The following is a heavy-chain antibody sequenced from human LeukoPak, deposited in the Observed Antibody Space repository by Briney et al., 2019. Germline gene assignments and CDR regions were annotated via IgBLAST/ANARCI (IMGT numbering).Heavy chain of an antibody. V-gene: IGHV3-23*01. CDR3: ARGPLSGSYLPY. D-gene: IGHD1-26*01. CDR2: VSGSGATT. Sequence: GGSLRLSCTASGFTFSSYAMSWVRQAPGKGLEWVSTVSGSGATTYYAESVKGRFTISRDNSRSTVYLQMNSLRAEDTAVYYCARGPLSGSYLPYWGQGTLVTVSS. J-gene: IGHJ4*02. CDR1: GFTFSSYA.